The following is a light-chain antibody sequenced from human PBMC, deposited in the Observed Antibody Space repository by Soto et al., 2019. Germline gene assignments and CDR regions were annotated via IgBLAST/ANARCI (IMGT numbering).Light chain of an antibody. V-gene: IGLV2-14*01. CDR1: SSDVGGYNY. J-gene: IGLJ1*01. CDR3: SSYTSSSSYV. Sequence: QSVLTQPASVSGSPGQSITISCTGTSSDVGGYNYVSWYQQHPGKAPKLMIYDVSNRPSGVSNRFSGSKSGNTASLTISGLQAEDESDYYCSSYTSSSSYVFGTGRKVTLL. CDR2: DVS.